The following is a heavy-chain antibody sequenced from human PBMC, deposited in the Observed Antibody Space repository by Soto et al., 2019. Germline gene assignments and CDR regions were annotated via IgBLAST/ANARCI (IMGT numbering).Heavy chain of an antibody. CDR2: IYYSGST. CDR1: ATSISSYY. CDR3: ARVGGYPLGAFDI. D-gene: IGHD5-12*01. Sequence: SETLSLTCTLSATSISSYYWTWIRQPPGRGLEWIGYIYYSGSTNYNPSLKSRVTISVDTSKNQFSLKLSSVTAADTAVYYCARVGGYPLGAFDIWGQGTMVTVSS. J-gene: IGHJ3*02. V-gene: IGHV4-59*01.